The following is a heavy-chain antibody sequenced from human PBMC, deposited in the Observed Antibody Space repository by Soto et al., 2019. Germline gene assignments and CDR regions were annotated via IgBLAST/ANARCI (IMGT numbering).Heavy chain of an antibody. CDR3: AGREFASSSFHYYYYAVDV. J-gene: IGHJ6*02. D-gene: IGHD6-6*01. Sequence: SETLSLTCAVYGGSFSDYFWTWIRQPPGKGLEWIGEINHSGSTNFNPSLKSRVAISADTSRNQFSLRVTSVTAADTAVYYCAGREFASSSFHYYYYAVDVWGQGTAVTVSS. V-gene: IGHV4-34*01. CDR1: GGSFSDYF. CDR2: INHSGST.